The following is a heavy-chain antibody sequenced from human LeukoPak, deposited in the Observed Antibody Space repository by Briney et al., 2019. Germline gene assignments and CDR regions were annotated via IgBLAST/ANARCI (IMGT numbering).Heavy chain of an antibody. CDR2: IYYSGST. Sequence: PSETLSLTCTVSGGSISSSSYYWGWIRQPPGKGLEWIGSIYYSGSTYYNPSLKSRVTISVDTSGNQFSLKLSSVTAADTAVYFCARLVVTATLTIDHWGQGTLVTVSS. D-gene: IGHD2-21*02. J-gene: IGHJ4*02. CDR1: GGSISSSSYY. CDR3: ARLVVTATLTIDH. V-gene: IGHV4-39*07.